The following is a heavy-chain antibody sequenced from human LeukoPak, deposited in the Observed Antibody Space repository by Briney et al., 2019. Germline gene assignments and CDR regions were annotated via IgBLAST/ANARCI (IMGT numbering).Heavy chain of an antibody. V-gene: IGHV4-61*02. CDR2: IYTSGST. CDR1: GGSISSSSYY. D-gene: IGHD6-19*01. Sequence: PSETLSLTCTVSGGSISSSSYYWSWIRQPAGKGLEWIGRIYTSGSTNYNPSLKSRVTISVDTSKNQFSLKLSSVTAADTAVYYCAREGQWLVRYWGQGTLVTVSS. J-gene: IGHJ4*02. CDR3: AREGQWLVRY.